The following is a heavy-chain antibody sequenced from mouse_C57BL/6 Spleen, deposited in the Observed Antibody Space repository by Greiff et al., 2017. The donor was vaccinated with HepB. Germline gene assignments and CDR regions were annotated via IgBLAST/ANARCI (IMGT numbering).Heavy chain of an antibody. V-gene: IGHV3-1*01. CDR1: GYSITSGYD. D-gene: IGHD2-4*01. CDR3: ARGPYDYDAHWYFDV. CDR2: ISYSGST. J-gene: IGHJ1*03. Sequence: EVQLQESGPGMVKPSQSLSLTCTVTGYSITSGYDWHWIRHFPGNKLEWMGYISYSGSTNYNPSLKSRISITHDTSKNHFFLKLNSVTTEDTATYYCARGPYDYDAHWYFDVWGTGTTVTVSS.